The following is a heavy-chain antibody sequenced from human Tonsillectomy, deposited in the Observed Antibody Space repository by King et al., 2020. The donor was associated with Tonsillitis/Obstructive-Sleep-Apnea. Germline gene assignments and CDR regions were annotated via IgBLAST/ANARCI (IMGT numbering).Heavy chain of an antibody. Sequence: QLVPSGAEVKKPGASVKVSCKASGYTFTGYYMHWVRQAPGQGLEWMGWINPNSGGTNYAQKFQGRVTMTRDTSISTAYMELSRLRSDDTAVYYCARTLPTVTIIGYYYGMDVWGQGTTVTVSS. D-gene: IGHD4-17*01. CDR3: ARTLPTVTIIGYYYGMDV. V-gene: IGHV1-2*02. CDR2: INPNSGGT. J-gene: IGHJ6*02. CDR1: GYTFTGYY.